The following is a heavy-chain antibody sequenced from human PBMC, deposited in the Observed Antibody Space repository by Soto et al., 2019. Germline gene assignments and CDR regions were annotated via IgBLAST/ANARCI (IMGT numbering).Heavy chain of an antibody. CDR3: ARDQKTGIQLWKPRGWFDP. CDR2: INPSGGST. CDR1: GYTFTSYY. V-gene: IGHV1-46*01. J-gene: IGHJ5*02. D-gene: IGHD5-18*01. Sequence: QVQLVQSGAEVKKPGASVKVSCKASGYTFTSYYMHWVRQAPGQGLEWMGIINPSGGSTSYAQKFRGRVTMTRDTSTSTVYMELSSLRSEDTAVYYCARDQKTGIQLWKPRGWFDPWGQGTLVTVSS.